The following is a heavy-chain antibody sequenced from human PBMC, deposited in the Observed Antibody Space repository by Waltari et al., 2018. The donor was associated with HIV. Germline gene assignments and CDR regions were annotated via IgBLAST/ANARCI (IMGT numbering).Heavy chain of an antibody. CDR1: GFTFTNAW. D-gene: IGHD2-21*02. J-gene: IGHJ4*02. Sequence: EVQLVESGGGLVKPGGSLRLPRAASGFTFTNAWMSWVRQAPGKGLEWVGRVKSETDGGTTDYAAPVKGRFTISRDDSKNTLYLQMNSLKTEDTAVYYCTTGDIVVVTDYWGQGTLVTVSS. CDR2: VKSETDGGTT. V-gene: IGHV3-15*01. CDR3: TTGDIVVVTDY.